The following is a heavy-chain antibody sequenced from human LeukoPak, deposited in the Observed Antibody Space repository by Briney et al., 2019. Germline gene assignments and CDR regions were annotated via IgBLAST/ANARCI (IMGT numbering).Heavy chain of an antibody. CDR3: AKGHYGDYYFDY. CDR1: GFTFSSYA. Sequence: GGSLRLSCAASGFTFSSYAMSWVRQAPGKGLEWVSAISGSGGSTNYADSVKGRFTISRDNSKNTLYLQMNSLRAEDTAVYYCAKGHYGDYYFDYWGQGTLVTVSS. V-gene: IGHV3-23*01. J-gene: IGHJ4*02. D-gene: IGHD4-17*01. CDR2: ISGSGGST.